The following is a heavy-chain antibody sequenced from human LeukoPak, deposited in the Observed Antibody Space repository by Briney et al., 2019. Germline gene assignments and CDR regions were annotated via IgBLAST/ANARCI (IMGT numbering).Heavy chain of an antibody. CDR1: GITFSSYA. CDR3: ATLRSDSALVRSGFEY. D-gene: IGHD5-18*01. Sequence: PGGFLRLSCAASGITFSSYAMSGVRKAPGKGLEWVSAISDSCGNTYYPDSVKGRSTISRDNSKNTLYLQMHSLRAEDTAVYYCATLRSDSALVRSGFEYWGQGTLVTVSS. J-gene: IGHJ4*02. V-gene: IGHV3-23*01. CDR2: ISDSCGNT.